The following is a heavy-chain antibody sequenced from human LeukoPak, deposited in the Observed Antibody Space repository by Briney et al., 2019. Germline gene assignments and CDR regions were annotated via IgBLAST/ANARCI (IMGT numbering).Heavy chain of an antibody. CDR3: ARTVDTVATTDAFDI. V-gene: IGHV4-30-4*08. J-gene: IGHJ3*02. CDR1: GGSISSGDYY. Sequence: SETLSLTCTVSGGSISSGDYYWSWIRQPPGTGLEWIGYIYYSGSTYYNPSLKSRVTISIDTSKNQFSLKLSSVTAADTAVYYCARTVDTVATTDAFDIWGQGTMVTVSS. D-gene: IGHD5-12*01. CDR2: IYYSGST.